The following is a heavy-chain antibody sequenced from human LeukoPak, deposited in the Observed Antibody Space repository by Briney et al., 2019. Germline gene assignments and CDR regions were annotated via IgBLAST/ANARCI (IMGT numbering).Heavy chain of an antibody. CDR3: ARADYGDYYAYFDY. CDR2: ISYDGSNE. Sequence: PGGSLRLSCAASGFTFSSYAMHWVRQAPGKGLEWVAVISYDGSNEYYADSVKGRFTISRDNSKNTLYLQMNSLRAEDTAVYYCARADYGDYYAYFDYWGQGTLVTVSS. V-gene: IGHV3-30-3*01. J-gene: IGHJ4*02. CDR1: GFTFSSYA. D-gene: IGHD4-17*01.